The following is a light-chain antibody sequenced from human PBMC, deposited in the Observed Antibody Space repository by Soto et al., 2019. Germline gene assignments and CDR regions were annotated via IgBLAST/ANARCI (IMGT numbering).Light chain of an antibody. CDR2: DVS. CDR1: SSDVGGYNY. Sequence: QSALTQPASVSGSPGQSITISCTGTSSDVGGYNYVSWYQQHPGKAPKLMIYDVSNRPSGVSNRFSGSKSGNTASLPISGLQAEDEADYYCSSYTSSSTVVFGGGTQLTV. V-gene: IGLV2-14*01. CDR3: SSYTSSSTVV. J-gene: IGLJ2*01.